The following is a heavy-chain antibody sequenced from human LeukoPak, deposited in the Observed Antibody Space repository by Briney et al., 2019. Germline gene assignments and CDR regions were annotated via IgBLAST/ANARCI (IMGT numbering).Heavy chain of an antibody. J-gene: IGHJ4*02. Sequence: SETLSLTCTVSGGSISSYYWSWIRQPPGKGLEWIGYIYYSGSTNYNPSLKSRVTISVDTSKNQFSLKLSAMTAVDTAVYYCARGTTVTDYWGQGTLVTVSS. V-gene: IGHV4-59*01. CDR2: IYYSGST. D-gene: IGHD4-11*01. CDR3: ARGTTVTDY. CDR1: GGSISSYY.